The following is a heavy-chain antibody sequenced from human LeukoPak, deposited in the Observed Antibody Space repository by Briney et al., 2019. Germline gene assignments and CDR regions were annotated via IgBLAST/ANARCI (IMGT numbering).Heavy chain of an antibody. CDR1: EFSVGSNY. CDR2: ITSSSSYI. CDR3: ARYASGSYYSGDYYYYYMDV. V-gene: IGHV3-21*01. D-gene: IGHD3-10*01. J-gene: IGHJ6*03. Sequence: WGSLRLSCAASEFSVGSNYMTWVCQAPGKGLEWVPSITSSSSYIYYADSVKGRFTISRDNAKNSLYLQMNSLRAEDTAVYYCARYASGSYYSGDYYYYYMDVWGKGTTVTVSS.